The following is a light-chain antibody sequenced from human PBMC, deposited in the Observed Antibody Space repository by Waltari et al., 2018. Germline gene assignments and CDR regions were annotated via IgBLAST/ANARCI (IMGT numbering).Light chain of an antibody. Sequence: SSELTQDPAVSVAMGQTVRITCQGDSLRSYYASGYQQRPGQAPILVRYDKNNRPSGVPDRFSGSSSHNTGSLTITGAQAEDEASYYCHSRDASGVAGSFGGGTKLTVL. J-gene: IGLJ2*01. CDR1: SLRSYY. CDR3: HSRDASGVAGS. CDR2: DKN. V-gene: IGLV3-19*01.